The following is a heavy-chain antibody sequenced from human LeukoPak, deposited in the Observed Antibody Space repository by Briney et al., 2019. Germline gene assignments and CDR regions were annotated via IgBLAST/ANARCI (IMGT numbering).Heavy chain of an antibody. D-gene: IGHD3-10*01. J-gene: IGHJ4*02. CDR3: ARSILDGSGSYYMAY. CDR2: IYNSDKT. V-gene: IGHV3-53*01. CDR1: GFAVSREY. Sequence: PGGSLRLSCAASGFAVSREYMSWVRQAPGQGLEWVSVIYNSDKTYYADSVKDRFTISRDNSENTLYLQMNSLGADDTAVYYCARSILDGSGSYYMAYWGQGTLVTVSS.